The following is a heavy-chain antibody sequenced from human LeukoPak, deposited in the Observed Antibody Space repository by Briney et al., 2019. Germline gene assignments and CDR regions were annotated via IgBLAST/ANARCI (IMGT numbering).Heavy chain of an antibody. D-gene: IGHD3-22*01. J-gene: IGHJ4*02. Sequence: SETLSLTCTVSGYSISSGYYWGWIRPPPGKGLEWIGSIYHSGSTYYNPSLKSRVTISVDTSKNQFSLKLSSVTAADTAVYYCARGPYYYDSSGYLIPFDYWGQGTLVTVSS. CDR1: GYSISSGYY. CDR2: IYHSGST. V-gene: IGHV4-38-2*02. CDR3: ARGPYYYDSSGYLIPFDY.